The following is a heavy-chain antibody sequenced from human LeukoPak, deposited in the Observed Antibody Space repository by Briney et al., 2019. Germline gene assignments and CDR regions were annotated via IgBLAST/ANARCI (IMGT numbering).Heavy chain of an antibody. V-gene: IGHV1-69*06. CDR2: IIPIFGTA. CDR1: GYTFTGYY. CDR3: ARDRVGYSYGPFDY. D-gene: IGHD5-18*01. Sequence: SVKVSCKASGYTFTGYYMHWVRQAPGQGLEWMGGIIPIFGTANYAQKSQGRVTITADKSTSTAYMELSSLRSEDTAVYYCARDRVGYSYGPFDYRGQGTLVTVSS. J-gene: IGHJ4*02.